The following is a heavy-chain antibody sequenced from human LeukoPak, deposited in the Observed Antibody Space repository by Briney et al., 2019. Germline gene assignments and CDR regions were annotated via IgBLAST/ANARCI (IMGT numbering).Heavy chain of an antibody. CDR2: INANSGGT. J-gene: IGHJ4*02. Sequence: AASVKVSCKASVYIFTGYYLRWVRQAPGQGLEWMGRINANSGGTDYAEKFQGRVTMTRDTSIGTAYMEVSRLIYDDTAVYYCARDFSLWFDYWGQGTLVTVSS. D-gene: IGHD3-10*01. V-gene: IGHV1-2*06. CDR3: ARDFSLWFDY. CDR1: VYIFTGYY.